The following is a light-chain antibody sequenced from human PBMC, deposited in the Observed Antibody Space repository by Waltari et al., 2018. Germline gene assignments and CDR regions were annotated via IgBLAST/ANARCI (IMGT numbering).Light chain of an antibody. J-gene: IGLJ3*02. Sequence: QLVLTQSPSASASLGASVKLTCTLSSGHTTNIIAWLQQKPEKGPRYLMKVNSDGSHNKGGEIPDRFSGSSSGAERYITISSLQSEDEADDYCQTGGHGTWVFGGGTRLTVL. V-gene: IGLV4-69*01. CDR1: SGHTTNI. CDR2: VNSDGSH. CDR3: QTGGHGTWV.